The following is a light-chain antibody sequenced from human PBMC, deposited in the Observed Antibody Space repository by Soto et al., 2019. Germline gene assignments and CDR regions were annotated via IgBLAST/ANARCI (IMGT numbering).Light chain of an antibody. CDR3: ASLDETLRGGV. J-gene: IGLJ3*02. V-gene: IGLV1-47*01. CDR1: SSNIGSNF. CDR2: RSD. Sequence: QSVLTQPPSTSGTPGQRVTMSCSGSSSNIGSNFVYWYQQFPGMAPKLLIYRSDQRPSGVPDRFSGSKSGTSASLAISGLRFEDEGAYYFASLDETLRGGVFGGGTKVTVL.